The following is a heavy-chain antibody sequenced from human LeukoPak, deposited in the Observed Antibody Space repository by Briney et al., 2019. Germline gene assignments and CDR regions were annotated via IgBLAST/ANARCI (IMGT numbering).Heavy chain of an antibody. Sequence: PSETLSLTCSVSDGTIRSYYWSWIRQPPGKGLEWIGYIHSSGSTHYNPSLRGRVTTSLDTSKNRFSLKLTSVTAAATAVYYCARLGSYSDHWGQGTLVTVSS. CDR2: IHSSGST. J-gene: IGHJ4*02. V-gene: IGHV4-4*09. CDR1: DGTIRSYY. D-gene: IGHD1-26*01. CDR3: ARLGSYSDH.